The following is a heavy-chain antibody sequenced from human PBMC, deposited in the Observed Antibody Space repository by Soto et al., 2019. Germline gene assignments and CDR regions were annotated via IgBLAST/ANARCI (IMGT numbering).Heavy chain of an antibody. D-gene: IGHD4-17*01. CDR3: AKERDYEFDY. CDR1: GFTFDDYA. CDR2: ISWNSGSI. Sequence: GGSLRLSCAASGFTFDDYAMHWVRQAPGKGLEWVSGISWNSGSIGYADSVKGRFTISRDNAKNSLYLQMNSLRAEDTALYYCAKERDYEFDYWGQGTLVTVSS. V-gene: IGHV3-9*01. J-gene: IGHJ4*02.